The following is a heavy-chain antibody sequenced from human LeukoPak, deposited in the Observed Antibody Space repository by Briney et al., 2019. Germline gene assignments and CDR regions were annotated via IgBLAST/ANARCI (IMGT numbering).Heavy chain of an antibody. Sequence: GESLKISCKGSGYSFTSYWIGWVRQMPGKGLEWMGIIYPGDSDTRYSPSFQGQVTISADKPISTAYLQWSSLKASDTAMYYCARRGGYDSFDYYYYYMDVWGKGTTVTVSS. V-gene: IGHV5-51*01. CDR1: GYSFTSYW. CDR2: IYPGDSDT. CDR3: ARRGGYDSFDYYYYYMDV. D-gene: IGHD5-12*01. J-gene: IGHJ6*03.